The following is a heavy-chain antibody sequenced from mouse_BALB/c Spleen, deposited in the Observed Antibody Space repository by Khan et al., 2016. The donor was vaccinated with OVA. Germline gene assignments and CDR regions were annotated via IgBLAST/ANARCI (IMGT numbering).Heavy chain of an antibody. CDR1: GYTFTSYW. CDR3: ARIKKIVATYFDY. J-gene: IGHJ2*01. Sequence: QVQLKQSGAELVKAGASVKMSCKASGYTFTSYWMHWVKQRLGQGLEWFAETNPTNGRTYYTEKFKSKATLTVVKSSSTAYMLLSGPTFEDSAVYYCARIKKIVATYFDYWGQGTTLTVSS. CDR2: TNPTNGRT. D-gene: IGHD1-1*01. V-gene: IGHV1S81*02.